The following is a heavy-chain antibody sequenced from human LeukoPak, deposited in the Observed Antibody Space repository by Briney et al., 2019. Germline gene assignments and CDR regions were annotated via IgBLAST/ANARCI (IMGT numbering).Heavy chain of an antibody. V-gene: IGHV3-23*01. CDR3: AKDGGLWVSAHWGDS. Sequence: GGSLRLSCAASGFTFSSYAMSWVRQAPGKGLEWVSAISGSGGSTYYADSVKGRFTISRDNSKNTLFLQMNSLRAEDTAVYYCAKDGGLWVSAHWGDSWGRGTLVTVSS. D-gene: IGHD7-27*01. CDR1: GFTFSSYA. CDR2: ISGSGGST. J-gene: IGHJ4*02.